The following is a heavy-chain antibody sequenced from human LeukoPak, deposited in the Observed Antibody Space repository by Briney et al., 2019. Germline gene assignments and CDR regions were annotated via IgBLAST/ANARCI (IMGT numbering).Heavy chain of an antibody. CDR2: IIPIFGTA. V-gene: IGHV1-69*13. D-gene: IGHD4-17*01. CDR3: ARDSQTPDEYGDYVFGAFDI. Sequence: SVKVSCKASGGTFSSYAISWVRQAPGQGLEWMGGIIPIFGTANYAQKFQGRVTITADESTSTAYMELSSLRSEDTAVYYCARDSQTPDEYGDYVFGAFDIWGQGTMVTVSS. J-gene: IGHJ3*02. CDR1: GGTFSSYA.